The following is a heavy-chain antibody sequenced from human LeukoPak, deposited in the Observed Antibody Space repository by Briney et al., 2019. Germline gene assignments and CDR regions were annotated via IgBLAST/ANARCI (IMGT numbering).Heavy chain of an antibody. V-gene: IGHV3-7*01. J-gene: IGHJ6*03. Sequence: GGSLRLSCAASGFTFSSYWMSWVRQAPGKGLEWVANIKQDGSEKYYVDSVKGRFTISRDNAKNSLYLQMNSLRAEDTAVYYCARVGGSSSWYPYYMDVWGKGTTVTVSS. D-gene: IGHD6-13*01. CDR3: ARVGGSSSWYPYYMDV. CDR1: GFTFSSYW. CDR2: IKQDGSEK.